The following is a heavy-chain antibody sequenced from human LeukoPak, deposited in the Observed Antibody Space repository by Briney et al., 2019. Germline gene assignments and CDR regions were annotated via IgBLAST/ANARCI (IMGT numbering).Heavy chain of an antibody. V-gene: IGHV3-7*01. D-gene: IGHD3-3*01. Sequence: GSLRLSCAASGFTFSSYWMSWVRQAPGKGLEWVANIKQDGSEKYYVDSVKGRFTISRDNAKNSLYLQMNSLRAEDTAVYYCTRDRVITIFGVASSWGQGTLVTVSS. J-gene: IGHJ4*02. CDR3: TRDRVITIFGVASS. CDR2: IKQDGSEK. CDR1: GFTFSSYW.